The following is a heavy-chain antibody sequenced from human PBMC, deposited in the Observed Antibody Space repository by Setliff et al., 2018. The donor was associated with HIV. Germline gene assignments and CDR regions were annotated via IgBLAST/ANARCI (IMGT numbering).Heavy chain of an antibody. CDR3: ARPRTGYYYMDV. Sequence: PGGSLRLSCAASGFTFSSYAMSWVRQAPGKGLEWVSYISSTGSTIFYADSVKGRFTISRDNAQNSLYLQMNSLRAEDTAVYYCARPRTGYYYMDVWGKGTTVTVSS. V-gene: IGHV3-48*04. J-gene: IGHJ6*03. CDR2: ISSTGSTI. D-gene: IGHD3-9*01. CDR1: GFTFSSYA.